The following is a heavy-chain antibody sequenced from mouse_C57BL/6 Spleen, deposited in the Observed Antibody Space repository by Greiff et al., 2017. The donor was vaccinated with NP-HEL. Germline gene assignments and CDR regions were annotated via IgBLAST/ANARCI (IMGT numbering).Heavy chain of an antibody. CDR3: AKHANYGSSLDY. CDR1: GFSLTSYG. J-gene: IGHJ2*01. D-gene: IGHD1-1*01. V-gene: IGHV2-3*01. CDR2: IWGDGST. Sequence: VMLVESGPGLVAPSQSLSITCTVSGFSLTSYGVSWVRQPPGKGLEGLGVIWGDGSTNYHSALISRLSISKDNSTSQVFLKLNSFQTDDTATYYCAKHANYGSSLDYWGQGTTLTVSS.